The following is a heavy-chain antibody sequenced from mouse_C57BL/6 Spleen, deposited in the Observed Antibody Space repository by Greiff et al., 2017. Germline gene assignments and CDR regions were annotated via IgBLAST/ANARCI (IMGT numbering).Heavy chain of an antibody. Sequence: QVQLKQSGAELVKPGASVKLSCKASGYTFTEYTIHWVKQRSGQGLEWIGWFYPGSGSIKYNEKFKDKATLTADKSSSTVYMELSRLTSEDSAVYFCARHEDPPNDGYDYFDYWGQGTTLTVSS. CDR2: FYPGSGSI. J-gene: IGHJ2*01. CDR1: GYTFTEYT. V-gene: IGHV1-62-2*01. CDR3: ARHEDPPNDGYDYFDY. D-gene: IGHD2-3*01.